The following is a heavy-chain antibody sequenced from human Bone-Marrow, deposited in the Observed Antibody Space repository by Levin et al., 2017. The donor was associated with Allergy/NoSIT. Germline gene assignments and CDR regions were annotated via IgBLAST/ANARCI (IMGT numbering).Heavy chain of an antibody. CDR2: IDTYGRT. V-gene: IGHV1-18*04. Sequence: ASVKVSCKTSGYTFTSNGINWVRQAPGRGLEWMGWIDTYGRTNYEQKFQGRVTKTRDASTSTAYMELTSLTSADAAVYYCARDQFNHDSSGYYSRFFDYWGQGTLVTVSS. D-gene: IGHD3-22*01. CDR1: GYTFTSNG. CDR3: ARDQFNHDSSGYYSRFFDY. J-gene: IGHJ4*02.